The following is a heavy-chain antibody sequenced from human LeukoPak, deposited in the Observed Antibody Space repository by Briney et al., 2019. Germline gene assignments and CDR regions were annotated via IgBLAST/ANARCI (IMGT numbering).Heavy chain of an antibody. D-gene: IGHD1-26*01. Sequence: GGSLRLSCAASGFGFINAWIGWVRKAPGKGLWWVGGIKSKTDGGTTDYAAPVKGRFTISRDDSKNTLDMQMNSLKTEDTAVYYCTTDPGWELLVDFWGQGTLVTVSS. V-gene: IGHV3-15*01. CDR1: GFGFINAW. CDR3: TTDPGWELLVDF. J-gene: IGHJ4*02. CDR2: IKSKTDGGTT.